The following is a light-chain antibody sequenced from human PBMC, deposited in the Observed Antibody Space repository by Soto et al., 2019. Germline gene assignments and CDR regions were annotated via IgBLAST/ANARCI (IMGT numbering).Light chain of an antibody. J-gene: IGKJ1*01. CDR2: KAS. CDR1: QSIGSW. CDR3: QQYGSYAPWT. Sequence: DIQMTQSPSTLSASVGDRVTITCRASQSIGSWLAWYQQKPGKAPKLLIYKASSLESGVPSRFSGSGSETELTHTLSSLQPDDFAGYYCQQYGSYAPWTFGQGSKVEIK. V-gene: IGKV1-5*03.